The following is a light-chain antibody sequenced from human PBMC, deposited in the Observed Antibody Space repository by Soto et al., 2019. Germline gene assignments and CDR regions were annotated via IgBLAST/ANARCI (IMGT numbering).Light chain of an antibody. V-gene: IGKV1-5*01. Sequence: DIQMTQSPSTLSASIGDTVTITCRASQGLDNYLAWYQQKPGKAPELLIYDVSSLQSGVPSRFSGSGSETEFSLTISALQPEDFATYYCQQRYRTPRTFGGGTKVDIK. CDR3: QQRYRTPRT. CDR1: QGLDNY. J-gene: IGKJ4*01. CDR2: DVS.